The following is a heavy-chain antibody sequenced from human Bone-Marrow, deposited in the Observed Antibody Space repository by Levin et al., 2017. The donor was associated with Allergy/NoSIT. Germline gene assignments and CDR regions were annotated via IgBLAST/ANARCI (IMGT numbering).Heavy chain of an antibody. V-gene: IGHV3-48*02. J-gene: IGHJ3*02. CDR1: GFTFSSYS. Sequence: GGSLRLSCAASGFTFSSYSMNWVRQAPGKGLEWVSYISSSSSTIYYADSVKGRFTISRDNAKNSLYLQMNSLRDEDTAVYYCAREGNLYCGGDCYPTYAFDIWGQGTMVTVSS. CDR3: AREGNLYCGGDCYPTYAFDI. D-gene: IGHD2-21*02. CDR2: ISSSSSTI.